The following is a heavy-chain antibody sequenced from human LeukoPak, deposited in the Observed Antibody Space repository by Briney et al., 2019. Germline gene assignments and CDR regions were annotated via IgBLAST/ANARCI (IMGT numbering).Heavy chain of an antibody. Sequence: GASLQISSKGSGYTFTSYWIGWVRPMPGKGLEYMGIIHPGDSDTRYSPSFQGQVTISVDRSSTTAYLQWSRLRASDTALYYCATHPGGLQSGFDNWGQGTLVTVSS. J-gene: IGHJ4*02. CDR2: IHPGDSDT. D-gene: IGHD5-24*01. CDR3: ATHPGGLQSGFDN. V-gene: IGHV5-51*01. CDR1: GYTFTSYW.